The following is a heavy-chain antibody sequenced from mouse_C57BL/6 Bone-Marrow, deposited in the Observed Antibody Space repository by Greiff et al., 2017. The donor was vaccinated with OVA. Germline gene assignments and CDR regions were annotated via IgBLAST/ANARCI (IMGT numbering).Heavy chain of an antibody. CDR1: GFTFSSYG. D-gene: IGHD2-1*01. CDR3: AIPLLYYYAMDY. Sequence: DVHLVESGGDLVKPGGSLKISCAASGFTFSSYGMSWVRQTPDKRLEWVATISSGGSYTYYPDSVKGRFTISRDNAKNTLYLQMSSLKSEDTAMYYCAIPLLYYYAMDYWGQGTSVTVSS. V-gene: IGHV5-6*01. CDR2: ISSGGSYT. J-gene: IGHJ4*01.